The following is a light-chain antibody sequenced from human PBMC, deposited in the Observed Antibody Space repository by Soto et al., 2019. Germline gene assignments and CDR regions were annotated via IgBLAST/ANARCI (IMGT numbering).Light chain of an antibody. J-gene: IGKJ1*01. CDR2: GAS. CDR1: QSVGSSD. Sequence: EIVLTQSPGTLSLSPGERGTLSCRASQSVGSSDLAWYQQKPGQAPRLLIYGASSRATGIPDRFRGSGSGTDFTLTISRLEPEDVAVYYCQQYGGSPVTFGQGTKVEIK. CDR3: QQYGGSPVT. V-gene: IGKV3-20*01.